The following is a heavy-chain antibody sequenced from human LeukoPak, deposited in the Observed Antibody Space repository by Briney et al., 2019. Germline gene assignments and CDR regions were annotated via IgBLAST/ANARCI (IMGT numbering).Heavy chain of an antibody. CDR2: ISAYNGNT. J-gene: IGHJ6*02. V-gene: IGHV1-18*01. CDR1: GYTFTNYG. CDR3: AREILPQGHYYGSGSYYKLYYYYGMDV. D-gene: IGHD3-10*01. Sequence: ASVKVSCKASGYTFTNYGISWVRQAPGQGLEWMGWISAYNGNTNYAQKFQGRVTITADESTSTAYMELSSLRSEDTAVYYCAREILPQGHYYGSGSYYKLYYYYGMDVWGQGTTVTVSS.